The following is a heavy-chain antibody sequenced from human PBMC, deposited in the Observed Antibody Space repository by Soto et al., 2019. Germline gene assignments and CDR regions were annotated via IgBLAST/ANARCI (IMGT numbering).Heavy chain of an antibody. V-gene: IGHV1-69*13. J-gene: IGHJ6*02. D-gene: IGHD3-3*01. CDR3: ARGITYYDFWSGYYQDYYYYSGLDV. CDR1: GYTFTSYA. CDR2: IIPIFGTA. Sequence: SVKVSCKASGYTFTSYAISWVRQAPGQGLEWMGGIIPIFGTANYAQKFQGRVTITADESTSTAYMELSSLRSEDTAVYYCARGITYYDFWSGYYQDYYYYSGLDVWGQGTTVTVSS.